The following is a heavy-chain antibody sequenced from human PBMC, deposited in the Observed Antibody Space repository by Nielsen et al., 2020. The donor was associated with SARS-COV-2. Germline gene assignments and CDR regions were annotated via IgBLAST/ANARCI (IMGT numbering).Heavy chain of an antibody. Sequence: GSLRLSCTVSGGSISSYYWSWIRQPPGKGLEWIGYIYYSGSTNYNPSLKSRVTISVDTSKNQFSLKLSSVTAADTAVYYCTRVKAAAGTYGWFDPWGQGTLVTVSS. CDR3: TRVKAAAGTYGWFDP. V-gene: IGHV4-59*01. CDR2: IYYSGST. CDR1: GGSISSYY. D-gene: IGHD6-13*01. J-gene: IGHJ5*02.